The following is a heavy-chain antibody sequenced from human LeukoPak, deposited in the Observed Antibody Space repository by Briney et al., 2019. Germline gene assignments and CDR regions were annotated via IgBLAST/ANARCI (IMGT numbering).Heavy chain of an antibody. CDR3: AGQLVNEAWFDP. D-gene: IGHD6-6*01. CDR1: GFTFSTYW. CDR2: IKQDGSEK. J-gene: IGHJ5*02. Sequence: GGSLRLSCAASGFTFSTYWMSWVRQAPGKGLEWVANIKQDGSEKYYVDSVKGRFTISRDNAKKSLYLQMKSLRTEDTAVYYCAGQLVNEAWFDPWAREPWSPSPQ. V-gene: IGHV3-7*01.